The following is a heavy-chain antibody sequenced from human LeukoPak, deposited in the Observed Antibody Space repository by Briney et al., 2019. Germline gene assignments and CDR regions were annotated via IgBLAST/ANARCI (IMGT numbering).Heavy chain of an antibody. J-gene: IGHJ4*02. CDR1: GYTFIGYF. CDR2: INPSGGST. D-gene: IGHD6-19*01. CDR3: ASVHRLDSSGWH. V-gene: IGHV1-46*01. Sequence: ASVKVSCKASGYTFIGYFMHWVRQAPGQGLEWMGIINPSGGSTSYAQKFQGRVTMTRDTSTSTVYMELSSLRSEDTAVYYCASVHRLDSSGWHWGQGTLVTVSS.